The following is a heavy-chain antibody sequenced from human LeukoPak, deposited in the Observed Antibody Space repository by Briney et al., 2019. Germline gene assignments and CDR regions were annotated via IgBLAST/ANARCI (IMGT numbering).Heavy chain of an antibody. CDR3: AKSAHTYCSSTSCYFDYGMDV. V-gene: IGHV3-23*01. CDR1: GFTFSSYA. J-gene: IGHJ6*02. Sequence: GGSLRLSCAASGFTFSSYAMSWVRQAPGKGLEWVSAISGSGGSTYYADSVKGRFTISRDNSKNTLYLQMNSLRAEDTAVYYCAKSAHTYCSSTSCYFDYGMDVWGQGTTVTVSS. CDR2: ISGSGGST. D-gene: IGHD2-2*01.